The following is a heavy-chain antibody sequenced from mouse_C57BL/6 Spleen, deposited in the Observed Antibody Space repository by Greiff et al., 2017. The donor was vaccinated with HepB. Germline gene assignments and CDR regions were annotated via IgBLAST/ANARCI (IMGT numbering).Heavy chain of an antibody. CDR3: AREGKITTVEAY. CDR2: IDPSDSYT. V-gene: IGHV1-59*01. D-gene: IGHD1-1*01. J-gene: IGHJ3*01. CDR1: GYTFTSYW. Sequence: QVQLQQPGAELVRPGTSVKLSCKASGYTFTSYWMHWVKQRPGQGLEWIGVIDPSDSYTNYNQKFKGKATLTVDTSSSTAYMQLSSLTSEDSAVYYCAREGKITTVEAYWGQGTLVTVSA.